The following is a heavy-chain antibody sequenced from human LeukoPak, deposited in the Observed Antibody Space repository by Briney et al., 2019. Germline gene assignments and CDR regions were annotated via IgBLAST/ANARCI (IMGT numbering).Heavy chain of an antibody. CDR3: TRRNDFRSGPY. CDR1: GFTFSSYG. Sequence: GGSLRLSCAASGFTFSSYGMHWVRQAPGKGLEWVALIWYDGNNKYYADSVKGRFTISRDNSKNTLFLQMMGLRVEDTAVYYCTRRNDFRSGPYWGQGTLVTVAS. V-gene: IGHV3-33*01. J-gene: IGHJ4*02. CDR2: IWYDGNNK. D-gene: IGHD3-3*01.